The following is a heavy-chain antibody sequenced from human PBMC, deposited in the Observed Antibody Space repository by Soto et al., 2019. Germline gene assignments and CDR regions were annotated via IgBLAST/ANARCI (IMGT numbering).Heavy chain of an antibody. CDR2: VSTYDGNT. CDR1: GYRFSRYG. Sequence: QVQLVQSGGEVKEPGASVKVSCKASGYRFSRYGINWFRQAPGQGLEWMGWVSTYDGNTQYAQKFQGRITMTTDTSTNTVYVELRSLTSDDTAVYYCARDEEDANLMIVVLPGDYWGQGTLVSVSS. D-gene: IGHD2-21*01. V-gene: IGHV1-18*01. CDR3: ARDEEDANLMIVVLPGDY. J-gene: IGHJ4*02.